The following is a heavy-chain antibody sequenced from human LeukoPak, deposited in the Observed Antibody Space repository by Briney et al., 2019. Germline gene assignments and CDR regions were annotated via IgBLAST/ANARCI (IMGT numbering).Heavy chain of an antibody. CDR1: GYTFTSYG. CDR2: ISAYNGNT. CDR3: AADPGYQLLPRGYYYYYYMDV. J-gene: IGHJ6*03. Sequence: ASVKVSCKASGYTFTSYGISWVRQAPGQGLEWMGWISAYNGNTNYAQKLQGRVTITRDMSTSTAYMELSSLRSEDTAVYYCAADPGYQLLPRGYYYYYYMDVWGKGTTVTVSS. V-gene: IGHV1-18*01. D-gene: IGHD2-2*01.